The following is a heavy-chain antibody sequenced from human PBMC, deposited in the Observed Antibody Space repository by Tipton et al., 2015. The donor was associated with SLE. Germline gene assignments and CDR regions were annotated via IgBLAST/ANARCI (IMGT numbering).Heavy chain of an antibody. V-gene: IGHV4-39*07. CDR2: IFYTGST. J-gene: IGHJ4*02. CDR3: LRGDGDY. CDR1: DGSIRSTNYY. Sequence: LRLSCTVSDGSIRSTNYYWGWIRQPPGKGLEWIGSIFYTGSTYYNPSLTSRFTISVDMSKNQFFLSVTSVTAADTAVYYCLRGDGDYWGRGTLVTVSP.